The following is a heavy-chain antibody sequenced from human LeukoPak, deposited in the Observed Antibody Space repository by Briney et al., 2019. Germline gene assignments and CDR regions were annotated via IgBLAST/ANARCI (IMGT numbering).Heavy chain of an antibody. V-gene: IGHV4-59*01. CDR1: GGSISSYY. CDR2: IHDSVNT. Sequence: SETLSLTCTVSGGSISSYYWTWIRQSPGTGLEWIGYIHDSVNTYYNPSLKSRVTISVDTSNKQFSLKLNSVTAADTAVYYCARGRITIFGVVTPHFDYWGQGTLVTVSS. CDR3: ARGRITIFGVVTPHFDY. D-gene: IGHD3-3*01. J-gene: IGHJ4*02.